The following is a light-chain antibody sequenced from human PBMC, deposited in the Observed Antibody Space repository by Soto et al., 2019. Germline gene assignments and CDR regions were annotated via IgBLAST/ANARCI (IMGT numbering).Light chain of an antibody. CDR3: QQANSFPFT. J-gene: IGKJ5*01. CDR2: AAT. CDR1: QDIGSW. Sequence: DIQMTQSPSSVSASVGDRVTIACRASQDIGSWLAWYQQKPGKAPKLLIYAATSLQSGVPSRFSGSGSGTDFTLSISSLQPEDFATYYCQQANSFPFTFGQGTRLEIK. V-gene: IGKV1-12*01.